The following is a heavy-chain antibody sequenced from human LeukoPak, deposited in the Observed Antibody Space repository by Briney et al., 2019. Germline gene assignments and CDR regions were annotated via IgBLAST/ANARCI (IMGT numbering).Heavy chain of an antibody. CDR2: IYYSGYT. J-gene: IGHJ3*02. CDR3: ARLDWATRRVFDI. D-gene: IGHD2-2*01. V-gene: IGHV4-39*01. Sequence: SETLSLTCTVSGGSVSSSSYYWGWIRQPPAKGLEWIGSIYYSGYTYYNPSLKSRVAISVDTSKNQSSLKLTSVTTADTAVYHCARLDWATRRVFDIWGQGTVVTVSS. CDR1: GGSVSSSSYY.